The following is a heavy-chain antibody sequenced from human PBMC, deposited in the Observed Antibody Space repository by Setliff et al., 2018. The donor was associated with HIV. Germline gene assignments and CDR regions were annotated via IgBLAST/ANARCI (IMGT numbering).Heavy chain of an antibody. Sequence: SETLSLTCTVSGGSISTSRYDWGWIRQPPGKGLEWLGSLSYRGNTYYNPSLTSRAAIVVDTSKNLVSLSLASVTAADTAVYYCARDGGGSGWSLGEFDFWGQGTLVTVSS. V-gene: IGHV4-39*07. CDR1: GGSISTSRYD. CDR2: LSYRGNT. CDR3: ARDGGGSGWSLGEFDF. J-gene: IGHJ4*02. D-gene: IGHD6-19*01.